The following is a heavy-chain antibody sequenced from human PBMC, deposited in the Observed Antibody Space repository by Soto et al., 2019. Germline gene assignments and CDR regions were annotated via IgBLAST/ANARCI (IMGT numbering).Heavy chain of an antibody. V-gene: IGHV4-39*01. CDR3: ARHMDCSSTSCSPSPFDY. J-gene: IGHJ4*02. Sequence: SETLSLTCTVSGGSISSSSYYWGWIRQPPGKGLEWIGSIYYSGSTYYNPSLKSRVTISVDTSKNQFSLKLSSVTAADTAVYYCARHMDCSSTSCSPSPFDYWGQGTLVTVSS. CDR2: IYYSGST. D-gene: IGHD2-2*01. CDR1: GGSISSSSYY.